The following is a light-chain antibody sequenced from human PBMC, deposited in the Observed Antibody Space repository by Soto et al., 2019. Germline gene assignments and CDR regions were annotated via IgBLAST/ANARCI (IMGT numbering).Light chain of an antibody. Sequence: QSALNQPRSVSGSPGQSVTISCTGTSSDVGGYNYVSWYQQHPGKAPKLMIYDVSKRPSGVPDRFSGSKSGNTASLTISGLQAEDEADYYCCSYAGSYTYVFGTGTQLTVL. CDR2: DVS. CDR1: SSDVGGYNY. V-gene: IGLV2-11*01. J-gene: IGLJ1*01. CDR3: CSYAGSYTYV.